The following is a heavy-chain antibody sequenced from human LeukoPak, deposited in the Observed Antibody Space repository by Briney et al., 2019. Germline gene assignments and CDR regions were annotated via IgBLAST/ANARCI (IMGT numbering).Heavy chain of an antibody. J-gene: IGHJ4*02. V-gene: IGHV3-23*01. CDR2: IRGSTGST. D-gene: IGHD2-2*01. CDR1: GFTFRSYA. CDR3: AKDSIVVVPAARGTEIDY. Sequence: GGSLRLSCAASGFTFRSYAMSWVRQAPGKGLEWVSIIRGSTGSTNYADSVKGRFTISRDNSKNTLYLQMNSLRAEDTAVYYCAKDSIVVVPAARGTEIDYWGQGTLVTVSS.